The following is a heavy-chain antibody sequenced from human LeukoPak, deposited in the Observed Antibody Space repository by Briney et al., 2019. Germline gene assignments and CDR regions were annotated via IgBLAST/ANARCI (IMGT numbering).Heavy chain of an antibody. CDR3: ARGGMVGVDY. D-gene: IGHD1-26*01. CDR2: ISSGSSTT. CDR1: GFTFNTYP. V-gene: IGHV3-48*02. J-gene: IGHJ4*02. Sequence: PGGSLRLSCAASGFTFNTYPMNWVRQAPGKGLEWVSYISSGSSTTYYADSVKGRFTVSRDNAKNSLFPQMNSLRDEDTSMYYCARGGMVGVDYWGQGTLVTVSS.